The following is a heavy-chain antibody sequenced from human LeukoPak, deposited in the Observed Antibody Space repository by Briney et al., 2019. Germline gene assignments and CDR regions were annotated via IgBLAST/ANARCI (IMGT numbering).Heavy chain of an antibody. CDR2: ISGSGGTT. Sequence: HPGGSLRLSCAASGFTFSSYGMSWVRQAPGKGLEWVSAISGSGGTTYYADSVKGQFTISRDNSMNTLYLQMNSLRAEDTAVYSCAKDRLGALLYFDSWGQGTLVTVSS. CDR1: GFTFSSYG. CDR3: AKDRLGALLYFDS. J-gene: IGHJ4*02. V-gene: IGHV3-23*01. D-gene: IGHD1-26*01.